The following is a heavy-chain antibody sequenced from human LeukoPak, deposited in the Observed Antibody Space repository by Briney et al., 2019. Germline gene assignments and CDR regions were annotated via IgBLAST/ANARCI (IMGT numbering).Heavy chain of an antibody. V-gene: IGHV3-23*01. J-gene: IGHJ4*02. CDR3: AKGYCSSTSCPGGDY. D-gene: IGHD2-2*01. Sequence: GGSLRLSCAASGFTFSSYAMSWVRQAPGKGLEWVSAISGSGGSTYYADSVKGRFTISRDNSKNTLYLQMSSLRAEDTAVYSGAKGYCSSTSCPGGDYWGQGTLVTVSS. CDR1: GFTFSSYA. CDR2: ISGSGGST.